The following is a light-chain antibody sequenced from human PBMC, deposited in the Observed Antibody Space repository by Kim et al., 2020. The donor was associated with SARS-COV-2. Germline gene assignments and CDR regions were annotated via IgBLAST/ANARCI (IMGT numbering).Light chain of an antibody. CDR3: QQYNNWRRT. CDR2: GAS. J-gene: IGKJ1*01. V-gene: IGKV3-15*01. CDR1: QSVTSN. Sequence: VSPGARATLPCRASQSVTSNLAWYQQRPGQAPRLLIYGASTRAAGIPARFSGSGSGTEFTLAISSLQSEDFAVYYCQQYNNWRRTFGQGTKVDIK.